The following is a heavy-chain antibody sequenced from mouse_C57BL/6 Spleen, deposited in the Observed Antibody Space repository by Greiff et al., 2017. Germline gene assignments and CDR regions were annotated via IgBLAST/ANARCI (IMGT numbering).Heavy chain of an antibody. CDR2: INPNNGGT. D-gene: IGHD2-3*01. Sequence: EVQLQQSGPELVKPGASVKISCKASGYTFTDYYMNWVKQSHGKSLEWIGDINPNNGGTSYNQKFKGKATLTVDKSSSTAYMELRSLTSEDSAVYYCARRGIDGYYFDYWGQGTTLTVSS. CDR3: ARRGIDGYYFDY. J-gene: IGHJ2*01. CDR1: GYTFTDYY. V-gene: IGHV1-26*01.